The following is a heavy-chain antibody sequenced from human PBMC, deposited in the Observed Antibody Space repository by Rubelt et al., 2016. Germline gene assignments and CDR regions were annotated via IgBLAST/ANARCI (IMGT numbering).Heavy chain of an antibody. CDR3: ARIRSTSGYYSFDY. V-gene: IGHV2-70*15. CDR2: IDWDDDR. J-gene: IGHJ4*02. D-gene: IGHD3-22*01. Sequence: QVTLRESGPALVKPTQTLTLTCTFSGFSLSTTGMCVSWIRQPPGKALEWLARIDWDDDRYYSTSLKTRLTISKYTSKNQVVLTMTNMDPVDTATYYCARIRSTSGYYSFDYWGQGTLVTVSS. CDR1: GFSLSTTGMC.